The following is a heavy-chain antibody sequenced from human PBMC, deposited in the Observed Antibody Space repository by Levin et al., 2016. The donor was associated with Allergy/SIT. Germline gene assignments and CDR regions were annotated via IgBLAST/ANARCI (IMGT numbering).Heavy chain of an antibody. Sequence: GGSLRLSCAASGFTFSTYFIHWVRQGPGEGLIWVSRVTGDGAITTYADSVKGRFTISRDNAKNTVYLQMNSLRAEDTAVYYCARSIGWGNRIDYWGQGTLVTVSS. CDR1: GFTFSTYF. CDR2: VTGDGAIT. D-gene: IGHD3-10*01. J-gene: IGHJ4*02. V-gene: IGHV3-74*01. CDR3: ARSIGWGNRIDY.